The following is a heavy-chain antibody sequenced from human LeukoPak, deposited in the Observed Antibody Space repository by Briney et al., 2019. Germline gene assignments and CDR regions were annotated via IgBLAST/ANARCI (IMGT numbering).Heavy chain of an antibody. CDR3: ARRVVVADQFDY. D-gene: IGHD2-15*01. CDR2: INDSGTI. J-gene: IGHJ4*02. CDR1: GGSFSNYY. Sequence: SETLSLTCAVYGGSFSNYYWSWIRQSPGKGLEWIGEINDSGTINYNPSLMSRVTISVDKSKNQFSLKLSSVTAADTAVYYCARRVVVADQFDYWGQGTLVTVSS. V-gene: IGHV4-34*01.